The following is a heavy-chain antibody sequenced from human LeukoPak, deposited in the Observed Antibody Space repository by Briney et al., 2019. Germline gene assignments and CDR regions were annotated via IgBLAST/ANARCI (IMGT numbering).Heavy chain of an antibody. CDR2: IIHSGGT. CDR3: ARAKGGSGSNYNIDY. Sequence: SETLSLTCAVYGGSFSGYYWSWSRQPPGKGLDWIGEIIHSGGTNYNPSLKSRVTISVDTSKNQFSLKLSSVTAADTAVYYCARAKGGSGSNYNIDYCGQGTLVTVSS. V-gene: IGHV4-34*12. CDR1: GGSFSGYY. J-gene: IGHJ4*02. D-gene: IGHD3-10*01.